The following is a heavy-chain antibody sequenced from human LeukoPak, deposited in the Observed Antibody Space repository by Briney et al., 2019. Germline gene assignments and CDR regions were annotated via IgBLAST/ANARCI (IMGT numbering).Heavy chain of an antibody. CDR3: ARRYCSGGICYYFDY. CDR1: GYSFTSYW. Sequence: GESLKISCKGSGYSFTSYWIGWVRQMPGKGLEWMGIISAGGSDVRYSPSFQGHVTISVDRSISTAYLQWSSLEASDTAMYYCARRYCSGGICYYFDYWGQGTLVTVSS. J-gene: IGHJ4*02. V-gene: IGHV5-51*01. CDR2: ISAGGSDV. D-gene: IGHD2-15*01.